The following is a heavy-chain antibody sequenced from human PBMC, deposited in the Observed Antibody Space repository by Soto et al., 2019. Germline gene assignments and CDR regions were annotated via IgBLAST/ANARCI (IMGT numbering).Heavy chain of an antibody. Sequence: QVQLQESGPGLVKPSETLSLTCTVSGDSISRYYWSWIRQPPGKGLEWIGFIYYSGSTNYNPSLQSRVTMSGDMSRNQYSLRLSSVTAADTALYFCASRFTLATTTGDAFDIWGPGAMVTVSS. D-gene: IGHD4-17*01. V-gene: IGHV4-59*01. J-gene: IGHJ3*02. CDR2: IYYSGST. CDR3: ASRFTLATTTGDAFDI. CDR1: GDSISRYY.